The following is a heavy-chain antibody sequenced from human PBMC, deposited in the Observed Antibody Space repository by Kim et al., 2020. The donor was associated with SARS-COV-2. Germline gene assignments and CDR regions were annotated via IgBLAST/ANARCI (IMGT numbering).Heavy chain of an antibody. Sequence: GGSLRLSCAASGFTVSSNYMSWLRQAPGKGLEWLSVIYSGDKTYYVESVKGRLTISSDNSKYTPYLQMSSLRVEDTAVIYFATNLAAAGVVWGQGTLVTV. J-gene: IGHJ4*02. CDR2: IYSGDKT. CDR1: GFTVSSNY. D-gene: IGHD6-13*01. V-gene: IGHV3-66*01. CDR3: ATNLAAAGVV.